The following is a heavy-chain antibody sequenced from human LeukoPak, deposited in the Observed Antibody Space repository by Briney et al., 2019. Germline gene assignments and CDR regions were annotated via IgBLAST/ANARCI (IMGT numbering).Heavy chain of an antibody. V-gene: IGHV3-30*02. Sequence: GGSLRLSCAASGFTFSSYGMHWVRQAPGKGLEWVAFIRYDGSNKYYADSVKGRFTISRDNSKNTLYLQMNSLRAEDTAVYYCAKAFRDDFWSDLGYWGQGTLVTVSS. J-gene: IGHJ4*02. CDR2: IRYDGSNK. CDR3: AKAFRDDFWSDLGY. CDR1: GFTFSSYG. D-gene: IGHD3-3*01.